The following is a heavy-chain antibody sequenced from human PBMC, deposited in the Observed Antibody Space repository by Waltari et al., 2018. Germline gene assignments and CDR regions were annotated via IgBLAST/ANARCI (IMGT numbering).Heavy chain of an antibody. CDR3: ARDLLLYYFDY. CDR1: GFTFSSYA. V-gene: IGHV3-30-3*01. Sequence: QVQLVESGGGVVQPGRSLRLSCAASGFTFSSYAMHWVRQAPGKGLEWVAVISYDGSNKYYADSVKGRFTISRDNSKNTLYLQMNSLRAEDTAVYYCARDLLLYYFDYWGQGTLVTVSP. J-gene: IGHJ4*02. CDR2: ISYDGSNK. D-gene: IGHD2-8*02.